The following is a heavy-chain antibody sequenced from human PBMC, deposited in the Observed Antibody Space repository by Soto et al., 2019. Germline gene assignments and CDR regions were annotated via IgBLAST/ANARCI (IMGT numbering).Heavy chain of an antibody. Sequence: VQLVESGGGVVQPGRSLRLSCAASGFTFSSYAMHWVRQAPGKGLEWVAVISYDGSNKYYADSVKGRFTISRDNSKNTLYLQMNSLRAEDTAVYYCARDLGPIYYYDSSGYYEGFDYWGQGTLVTVSS. J-gene: IGHJ4*02. V-gene: IGHV3-30-3*01. CDR2: ISYDGSNK. CDR1: GFTFSSYA. D-gene: IGHD3-22*01. CDR3: ARDLGPIYYYDSSGYYEGFDY.